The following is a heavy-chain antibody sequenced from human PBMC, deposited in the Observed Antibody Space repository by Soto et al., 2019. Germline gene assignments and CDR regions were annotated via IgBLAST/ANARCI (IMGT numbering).Heavy chain of an antibody. V-gene: IGHV4-34*01. CDR1: GGSFSGYY. CDR3: ARRNWIAAIDY. Sequence: PSETLSLTCAVYGGSFSGYYWSWIRQPPGKGLEWIGEINHSGSTNYNPSLKSRVTISVDTSKNQFSLKLSSVTAADTAVYYCARRNWIAAIDYWGQGTLVTVSS. J-gene: IGHJ4*02. D-gene: IGHD6-13*01. CDR2: INHSGST.